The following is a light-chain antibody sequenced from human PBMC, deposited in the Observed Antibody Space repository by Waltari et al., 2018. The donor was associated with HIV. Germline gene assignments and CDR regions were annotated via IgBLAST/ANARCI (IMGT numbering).Light chain of an antibody. Sequence: QAVLTQPSSLSASPGASASLTCTLRSGINVGTYRIYWYQQKPGSPPQYLLRYKSDSDKQQGSGVPSRFSGSKDASANAGILLISGLQSEDEADYYCMIWHSSACVFDGGTKLTVL. J-gene: IGLJ2*01. V-gene: IGLV5-45*02. CDR1: SGINVGTYR. CDR2: YKSDSDK. CDR3: MIWHSSACV.